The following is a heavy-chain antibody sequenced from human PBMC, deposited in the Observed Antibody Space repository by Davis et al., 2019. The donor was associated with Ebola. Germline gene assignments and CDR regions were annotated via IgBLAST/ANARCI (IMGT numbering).Heavy chain of an antibody. V-gene: IGHV1-24*01. CDR2: FDPEDGET. CDR1: GYTLTELS. Sequence: ASVKVSCKVSGYTLTELSMHWVRQAPGKGLEWMGGFDPEDGETIYAQKFQGRVTMTEDTSTDTAYMELSSLRSEDTAVYYCATAGISIAVAGTRFCAFDIWGQGTMVTVSS. J-gene: IGHJ3*02. D-gene: IGHD6-19*01. CDR3: ATAGISIAVAGTRFCAFDI.